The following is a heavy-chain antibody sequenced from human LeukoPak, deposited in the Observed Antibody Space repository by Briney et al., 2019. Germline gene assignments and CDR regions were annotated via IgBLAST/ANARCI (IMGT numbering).Heavy chain of an antibody. V-gene: IGHV3-15*04. CDR1: GFTFSNAW. D-gene: IGHD6-13*01. CDR2: IESKADGGTT. J-gene: IGHJ4*02. CDR3: TTDFGSSWCGGN. Sequence: GGSLRLSCTASGFTFSNAWMSWVRQAPGKGLEWVGRIESKADGGTTDYAAPVKGRFTISRDDSKNTLYLQMNSLKTEDTAVYYCTTDFGSSWCGGNWGQGTLVTVSS.